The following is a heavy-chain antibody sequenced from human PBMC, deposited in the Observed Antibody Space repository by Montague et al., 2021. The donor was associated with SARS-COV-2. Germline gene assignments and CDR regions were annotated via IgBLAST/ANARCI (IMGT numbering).Heavy chain of an antibody. Sequence: CAISGDSVSSNRAAWNWNRQSPSIDFERLGRTYYRSKWNNDYALSVKSRVTINPDTSKNQFSLQLNSVTPEDTAVYYCARSVGASSSSWPLPPHFDYWGQGTLVTVSS. V-gene: IGHV6-1*01. CDR2: TYYRSKWNN. D-gene: IGHD6-13*01. CDR1: GDSVSSNRAA. J-gene: IGHJ4*02. CDR3: ARSVGASSSSWPLPPHFDY.